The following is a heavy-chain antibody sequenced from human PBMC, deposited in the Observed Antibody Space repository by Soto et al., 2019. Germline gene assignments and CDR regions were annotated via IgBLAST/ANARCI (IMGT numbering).Heavy chain of an antibody. Sequence: QVQLVQSGAEVKKPGASVKVSCKASGYTFTSYSFSWVRQAPGQGLEWMGWISAYDGSTDYAQKLQGRVTLTTDTSTSTADMELRSLRSDDTAVYYCARVLRWNAYYFDYWGQGTLVTVSS. D-gene: IGHD1-1*01. CDR2: ISAYDGST. J-gene: IGHJ4*02. V-gene: IGHV1-18*01. CDR3: ARVLRWNAYYFDY. CDR1: GYTFTSYS.